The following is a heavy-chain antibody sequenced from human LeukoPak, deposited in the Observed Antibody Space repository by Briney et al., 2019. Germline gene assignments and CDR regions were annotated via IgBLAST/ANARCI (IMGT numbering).Heavy chain of an antibody. V-gene: IGHV3-21*01. D-gene: IGHD2-2*02. CDR1: GFTFSSYS. CDR2: ISSSSYI. CDR3: ARARGCSSTSCYRAGFDY. Sequence: PGGSLRLSCAASGFTFSSYSMSWVRQAPGRGLEWVSSISSSSYIYHADSVKGRFTISRDNAKNSLYLQMNSLRAEDTAVYYCARARGCSSTSCYRAGFDYWGQGTLVTVSS. J-gene: IGHJ4*02.